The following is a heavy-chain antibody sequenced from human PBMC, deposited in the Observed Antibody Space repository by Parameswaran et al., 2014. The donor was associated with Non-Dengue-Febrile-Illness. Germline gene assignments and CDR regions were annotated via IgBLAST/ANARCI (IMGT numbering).Heavy chain of an antibody. CDR3: ARGLYCSSTSCSDY. D-gene: IGHD2-2*01. V-gene: IGHV4-31*02. J-gene: IGHJ4*02. Sequence: VRQAPGKGLEWIGYIYYSGSTYYNPSLKSRVTISVDTSKNQFSLKLSSVTAADTAVYYCARGLYCSSTSCSDYWGQGTLVTVSS. CDR2: IYYSGST.